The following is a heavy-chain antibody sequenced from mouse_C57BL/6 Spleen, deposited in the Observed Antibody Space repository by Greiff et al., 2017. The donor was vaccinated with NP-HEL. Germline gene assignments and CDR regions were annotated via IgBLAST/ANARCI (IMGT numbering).Heavy chain of an antibody. CDR1: GYAFSSSW. Sequence: QVQLQQSGPELVKPGASVKISCKASGYAFSSSWMNWVKQRPGKGLEWIGRIYPGDGDTNYNGKFKGKATLTADKSSSTAYMQLSSLTSEDSAVYFCAPHAMDYWGQGTSVTVSS. CDR2: IYPGDGDT. J-gene: IGHJ4*01. V-gene: IGHV1-82*01. CDR3: APHAMDY.